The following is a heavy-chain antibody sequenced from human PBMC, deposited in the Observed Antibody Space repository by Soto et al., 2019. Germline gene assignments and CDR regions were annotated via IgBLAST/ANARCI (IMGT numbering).Heavy chain of an antibody. J-gene: IGHJ3*02. Sequence: PVGALTLSCAVSGGTFSTYAMSWVRQARGKGLEGVSALSGSGDTIFYADSVKGRFTISRDSSTTTLPFNRLRTEDTAVYYYARARGYGVFDAYDIWGQGALVTVSS. D-gene: IGHD4-17*01. V-gene: IGHV3-23*01. CDR3: ARARGYGVFDAYDI. CDR2: LSGSGDTI. CDR1: GGTFSTYA.